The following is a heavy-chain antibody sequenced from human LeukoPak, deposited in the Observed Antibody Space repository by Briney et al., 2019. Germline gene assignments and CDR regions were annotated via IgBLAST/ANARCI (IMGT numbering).Heavy chain of an antibody. V-gene: IGHV3-23*01. Sequence: HAGGSLRLYCAASGFTFSSYAMSWVRQAPGKGLEWVSTISGSGGSTYYADSVKGRFTISRDNSKNTLYLQMNSLRAEDTAVYYCALVIGVVTATEYYFDYWGQGTLVTVSS. D-gene: IGHD2-21*02. CDR2: ISGSGGST. J-gene: IGHJ4*02. CDR1: GFTFSSYA. CDR3: ALVIGVVTATEYYFDY.